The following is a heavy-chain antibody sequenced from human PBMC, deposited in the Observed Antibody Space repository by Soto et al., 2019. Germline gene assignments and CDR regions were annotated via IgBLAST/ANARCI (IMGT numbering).Heavy chain of an antibody. CDR1: IFTLSSNY. J-gene: IGHJ6*02. CDR2: IYRGGST. CDR3: ARAAGSTSYTTNYYYGMDV. V-gene: IGHV3-53*01. Sequence: PGGPLRLLCAASIFTLSSNYISWLRRAPGEGLEWVSVIYRGGSTYYADSVKSRFTISRDNSKNTLYLQMNSLRDEDTAVYYCARAAGSTSYTTNYYYGMDVWGQGTTVTVSS. D-gene: IGHD2-2*01.